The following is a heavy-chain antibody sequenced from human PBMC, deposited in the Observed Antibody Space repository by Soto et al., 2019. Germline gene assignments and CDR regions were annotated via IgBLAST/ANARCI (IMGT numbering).Heavy chain of an antibody. V-gene: IGHV1-69*05. Sequence: SVKVSCKASGGTFSSYAISWVRQAPGQGLEWMGGIIPIFGTANYAQKFQGRVTITTDKPTSTAYMELSSLRSEDTAVYYCARLRRDYGSGSYYYYYYGMDVWGQGTTVTVSS. J-gene: IGHJ6*02. CDR1: GGTFSSYA. CDR3: ARLRRDYGSGSYYYYYYGMDV. D-gene: IGHD3-10*01. CDR2: IIPIFGTA.